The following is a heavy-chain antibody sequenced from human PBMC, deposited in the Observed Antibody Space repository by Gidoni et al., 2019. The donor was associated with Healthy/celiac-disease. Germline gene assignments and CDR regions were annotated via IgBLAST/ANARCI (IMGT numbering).Heavy chain of an antibody. CDR3: ATRRPGLSRGPSRYFDL. V-gene: IGHV1-24*01. Sequence: QVQLVQSGAEVKKPGASVKVSCKVSGYTLTELSIHWVRQAPGKGLEWMGGFDPEDGETIYAQEFQGRVTMTEDTSRDTGYMDLSSLRSEDTAVYYWATRRPGLSRGPSRYFDLWGRGTLVTISS. J-gene: IGHJ2*01. CDR2: FDPEDGET. CDR1: GYTLTELS. D-gene: IGHD3-10*01.